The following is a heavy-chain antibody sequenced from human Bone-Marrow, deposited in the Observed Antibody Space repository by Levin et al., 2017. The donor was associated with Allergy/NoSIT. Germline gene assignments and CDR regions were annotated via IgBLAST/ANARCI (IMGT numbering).Heavy chain of an antibody. Sequence: GESLKISCAASGFTFSNSSMNWVRQAPGKGLEWVSYISDSSSSIFYADSVKGRFTFSRDNAKNSLFLQMNSLRDEDTAVYYCARDCPHLSYSSTWYYYYGMDVWGQGTTVTVSS. CDR3: ARDCPHLSYSSTWYYYYGMDV. V-gene: IGHV3-48*02. J-gene: IGHJ6*02. CDR2: ISDSSSSI. D-gene: IGHD6-13*01. CDR1: GFTFSNSS.